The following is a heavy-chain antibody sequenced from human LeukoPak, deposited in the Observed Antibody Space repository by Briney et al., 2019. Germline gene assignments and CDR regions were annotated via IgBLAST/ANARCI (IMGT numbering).Heavy chain of an antibody. V-gene: IGHV1-8*03. CDR3: ARRMRGDAFDI. D-gene: IGHD2/OR15-2a*01. J-gene: IGHJ3*02. CDR1: GYTFTSYD. Sequence: GAPVKVSCKASGYTFTSYDINWVRQATGQGLERMGWMNPNSGNTGYAQKFQGRVTITRNTSISTAYMELSSLRSEDTAVYYCARRMRGDAFDIWGQGTMVTVSS. CDR2: MNPNSGNT.